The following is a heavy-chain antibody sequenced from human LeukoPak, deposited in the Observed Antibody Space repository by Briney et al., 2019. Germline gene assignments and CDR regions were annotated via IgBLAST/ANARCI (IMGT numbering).Heavy chain of an antibody. CDR2: IYTSGST. CDR1: GGSISSGSYY. Sequence: TPSQTLSLTCTVSGGSISSGSYYWSWIRQPAGKGLEWIGRIYTSGSTNYNPSLKSRVTISVDTSKNQFSLKLSSVTAADTAVYYCARDQRSYYYDSSAGGNYFDYWGQGTLVTVSS. D-gene: IGHD3-22*01. V-gene: IGHV4-61*02. CDR3: ARDQRSYYYDSSAGGNYFDY. J-gene: IGHJ4*02.